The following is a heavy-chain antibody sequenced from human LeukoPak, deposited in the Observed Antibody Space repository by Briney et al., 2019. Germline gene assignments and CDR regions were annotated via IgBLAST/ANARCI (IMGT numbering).Heavy chain of an antibody. D-gene: IGHD6-13*01. V-gene: IGHV4-61*05. CDR2: IYYSGST. CDR1: GGSISSRSYY. CDR3: ARGRLLVKQDYYYYYGMDV. Sequence: SETLSPTCNVSGGSISSRSYYWGWIRQPPGRGLEWIGYIYYSGSTNYNPSLKSRVTISVDTSKNQFSLKLSSVTAADTAVYYCARGRLLVKQDYYYYYGMDVWGQATTVTVSS. J-gene: IGHJ6*02.